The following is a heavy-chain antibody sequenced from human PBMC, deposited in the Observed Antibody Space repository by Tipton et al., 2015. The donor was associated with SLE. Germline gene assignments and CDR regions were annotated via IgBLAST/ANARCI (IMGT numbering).Heavy chain of an antibody. D-gene: IGHD6-13*01. CDR2: IYYSGST. CDR3: ASQGDTSTWYSFDY. J-gene: IGHJ4*02. CDR1: GGSISSYY. V-gene: IGHV4-59*08. Sequence: LRLSCTVSGGSISSYYWSWIRQPPGKGLEWIGYIYYSGSTNYNPSLKSRVTMSLDTSKKHFSLRLSSVTAADTAIYYCASQGDTSTWYSFDYWGQGILVTVSS.